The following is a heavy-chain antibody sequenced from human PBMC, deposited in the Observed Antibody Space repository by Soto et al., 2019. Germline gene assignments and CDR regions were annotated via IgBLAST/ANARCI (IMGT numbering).Heavy chain of an antibody. Sequence: SVKVSCKASGGTFSIYAISCVGQAPGQGLEWMGGIIPIFGTANYAQKFQGRVTITADESTSTAYMELSSLRSEDTAVYYCARVGSGYSYNWFDPWGQGTLVTVSS. CDR3: ARVGSGYSYNWFDP. CDR1: GGTFSIYA. V-gene: IGHV1-69*13. J-gene: IGHJ5*02. CDR2: IIPIFGTA. D-gene: IGHD3-22*01.